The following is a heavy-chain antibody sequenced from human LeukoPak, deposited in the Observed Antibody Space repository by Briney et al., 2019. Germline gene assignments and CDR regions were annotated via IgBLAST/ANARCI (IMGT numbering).Heavy chain of an antibody. CDR3: ARGGVGDCYDY. V-gene: IGHV3-30*03. CDR1: GFTFSSYG. Sequence: PGRSLRLSCAASGFTFSSYGMHWVRQAPGKGLEWVAVISYDGSNKYYADSVKGRFTISRDNSKNTLYLQMNSLRAEDTAVYYCARGGVGDCYDYWGQGTLVTVSS. D-gene: IGHD4-17*01. J-gene: IGHJ4*02. CDR2: ISYDGSNK.